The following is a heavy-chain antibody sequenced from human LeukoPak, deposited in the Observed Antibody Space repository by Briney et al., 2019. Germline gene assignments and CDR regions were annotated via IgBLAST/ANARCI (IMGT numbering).Heavy chain of an antibody. J-gene: IGHJ4*02. CDR3: AREKQSVGASGDY. D-gene: IGHD1-26*01. V-gene: IGHV1-18*01. Sequence: ASVKVSCKASGGTFSSYAISWVRQAPGQGLEWMGWISAYNGNTNYAQKLQGRVTMTTDTSTSTAYMELRSLRSDDTAVYYCAREKQSVGASGDYWGQGTLVTVSS. CDR2: ISAYNGNT. CDR1: GGTFSSYA.